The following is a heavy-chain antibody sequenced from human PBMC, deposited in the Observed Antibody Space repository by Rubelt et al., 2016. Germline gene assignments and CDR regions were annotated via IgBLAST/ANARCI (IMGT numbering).Heavy chain of an antibody. V-gene: IGHV1-69*02. Sequence: GRVTITADKSTSTAYMELSSLRSEDTAVYYCARSTPFFDYWGQGTLVTVSS. D-gene: IGHD3-16*01. J-gene: IGHJ4*02. CDR3: ARSTPFFDY.